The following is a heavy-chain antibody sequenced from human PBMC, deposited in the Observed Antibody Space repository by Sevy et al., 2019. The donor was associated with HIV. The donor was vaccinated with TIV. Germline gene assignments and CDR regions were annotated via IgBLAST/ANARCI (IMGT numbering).Heavy chain of an antibody. J-gene: IGHJ5*02. D-gene: IGHD2-2*01. V-gene: IGHV3-48*01. CDR3: AGGGVVPAAMGSRFDA. CDR2: ISRSSSTI. CDR1: GFTFSSYS. Sequence: GGSLRLSCAASGFTFSSYSMNWVRQAPGKGLEWVSYISRSSSTIYYADSVKGRFTISRDNAKNSRYLQMNSLRAEDTAVYDGAGGGVVPAAMGSRFDAWGQGTLVTVSS.